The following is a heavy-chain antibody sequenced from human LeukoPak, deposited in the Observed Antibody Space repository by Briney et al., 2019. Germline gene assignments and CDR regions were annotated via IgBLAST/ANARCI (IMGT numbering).Heavy chain of an antibody. Sequence: EASVKVSCKVSGYTLTELSMHWVRQAPGKGLEWMGGFDPEDGETIYAQKFQGRVTMTEDTSTDTAYMELSSLRSEDTAVYYCATDLNLVPAAPRRWFDPWGQGTLVTVSS. J-gene: IGHJ5*02. CDR2: FDPEDGET. D-gene: IGHD2-2*01. CDR3: ATDLNLVPAAPRRWFDP. V-gene: IGHV1-24*01. CDR1: GYTLTELS.